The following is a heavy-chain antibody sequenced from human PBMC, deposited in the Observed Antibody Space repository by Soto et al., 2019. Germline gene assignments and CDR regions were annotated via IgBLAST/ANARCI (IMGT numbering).Heavy chain of an antibody. V-gene: IGHV3-23*01. CDR1: GFTFSSYA. D-gene: IGHD2-2*01. J-gene: IGHJ4*02. CDR3: AKDLLPKQAQVVPAAIV. Sequence: EVQLLESGGGLVQPGGSLRLSCAASGFTFSSYAMSWVRQAPGKGLEWVSAISGSGGSTYYADSVKGRFTISRDNSKNTLYLQMNSLRAEDTAVYYCAKDLLPKQAQVVPAAIVWGQGTLVTVSS. CDR2: ISGSGGST.